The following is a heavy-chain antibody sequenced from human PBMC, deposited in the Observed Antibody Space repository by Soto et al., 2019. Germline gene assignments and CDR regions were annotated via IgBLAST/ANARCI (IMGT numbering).Heavy chain of an antibody. V-gene: IGHV3-20*04. CDR3: ARFIGAYNWFAP. CDR1: GFTFRSYW. Sequence: GGSLRLSCAASGFTFRSYWMQWVRQAPGKGLEWVSGINRNGGSTGYADSVKGRFTISRDNAKNSLYLQMNSLRAEDPALYCCARFIGAYNWFAPWGQGTLVPVSS. D-gene: IGHD2-15*01. CDR2: INRNGGST. J-gene: IGHJ5*02.